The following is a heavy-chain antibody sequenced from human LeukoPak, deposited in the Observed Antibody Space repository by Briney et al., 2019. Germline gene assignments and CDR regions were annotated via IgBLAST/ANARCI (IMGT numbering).Heavy chain of an antibody. CDR3: ARNVGSGSYYTSYYFDY. V-gene: IGHV1-18*01. J-gene: IGHJ4*02. D-gene: IGHD3-10*01. CDR2: ISAYSGNT. CDR1: GGTFSSYA. Sequence: GASVKVSCKASGGTFSSYAISWVRQAPGQGLEWMGWISAYSGNTNYAQKLQGRVTMTTDTSTSTAYMELRSLRSDDTAVYYCARNVGSGSYYTSYYFDYWGQGTLVTVSS.